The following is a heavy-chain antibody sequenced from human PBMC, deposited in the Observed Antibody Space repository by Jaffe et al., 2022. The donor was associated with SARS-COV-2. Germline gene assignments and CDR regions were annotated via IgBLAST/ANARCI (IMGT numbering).Heavy chain of an antibody. CDR1: GYTFTSYA. CDR3: ARHGMVSEWLLSSYYYYGMDV. J-gene: IGHJ6*02. Sequence: QVQLVQSGSELKKPGASVKVSCKASGYTFTSYAMNWVRQAPGQGLEWMGWINTNTGNPTYAQGFTGRFVFSLDTSVSTAYLQISSLKAEDTAVYYCARHGMVSEWLLSSYYYYGMDVWGQGTTVTVSS. V-gene: IGHV7-4-1*02. CDR2: INTNTGNP. D-gene: IGHD3-3*01.